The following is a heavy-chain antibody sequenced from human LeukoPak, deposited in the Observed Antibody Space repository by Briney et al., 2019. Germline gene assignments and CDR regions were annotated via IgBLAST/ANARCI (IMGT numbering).Heavy chain of an antibody. J-gene: IGHJ4*02. CDR1: GYTFTSYY. D-gene: IGHD3-22*01. CDR3: ARAEGYYDSSGYYGEPDFDY. Sequence: ASVKVSCKASGYTFTSYYMHWVRQAPGQGLEWMGIINPSGGSTSYAQKFQGRVTMTRDMSTSTDYMELSSLRSEDTAVYYCARAEGYYDSSGYYGEPDFDYWGQGTLVTVSS. V-gene: IGHV1-46*01. CDR2: INPSGGST.